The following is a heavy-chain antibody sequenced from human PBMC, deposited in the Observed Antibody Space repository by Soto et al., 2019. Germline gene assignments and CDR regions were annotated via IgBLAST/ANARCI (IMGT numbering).Heavy chain of an antibody. D-gene: IGHD6-6*01. CDR3: ARDLGIEYSSSGYYYYGMDV. J-gene: IGHJ6*02. CDR2: INPSGGST. CDR1: GYTFTSYY. Sequence: ASVKVSCKASGYTFTSYYMHWVRQAPGQGLEWMGIINPSGGSTSYAQKFQGRVTMTRDTSTSTVYMELSSLRSEDTAVYYCARDLGIEYSSSGYYYYGMDVWGQGTTVTVSS. V-gene: IGHV1-46*01.